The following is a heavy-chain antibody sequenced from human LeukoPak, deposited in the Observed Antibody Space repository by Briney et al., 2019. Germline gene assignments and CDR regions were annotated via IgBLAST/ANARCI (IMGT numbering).Heavy chain of an antibody. D-gene: IGHD1-7*01. CDR1: GGSFSGYY. CDR2: INHSGST. CDR3: ARSGTLYRYTPGFDP. V-gene: IGHV4-34*01. J-gene: IGHJ5*02. Sequence: SETLSLTCAVYGGSFSGYYWRCIRHPPGKGLEWIGEINHSGSTNYNPSLNSRVTISQDTSKNQLHLKLRSVTAEDTAVYYCARSGTLYRYTPGFDPWGQGTLVTVSS.